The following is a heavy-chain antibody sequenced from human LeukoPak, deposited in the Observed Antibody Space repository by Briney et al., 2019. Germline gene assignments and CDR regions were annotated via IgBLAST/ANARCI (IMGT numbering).Heavy chain of an antibody. CDR1: GFTFSSYE. CDR2: IRYDGSNK. CDR3: AKDPPYDSSGYYYPTDYFDY. D-gene: IGHD3-22*01. J-gene: IGHJ4*02. Sequence: GGSLRLSCAASGFTFSSYEMNWVRQAPGKGLEWVAFIRYDGSNKYYADSVKGRFTISRDNSKNTLYLQMNSLRAEDTAVYYCAKDPPYDSSGYYYPTDYFDYWGQGTLVTVSS. V-gene: IGHV3-30*02.